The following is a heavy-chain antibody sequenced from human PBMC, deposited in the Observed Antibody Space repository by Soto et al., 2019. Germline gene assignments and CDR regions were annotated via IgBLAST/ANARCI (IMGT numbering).Heavy chain of an antibody. V-gene: IGHV1-18*01. Sequence: GASVKVSCKASGYTFTSYGISWVRQAPGQGLEWMGWISAYNGNTNYAQKLQGRVTMTTDTSTSTAYMELRSLRSDDTAVYYCARDRRARGGSSLYYYYGMDVWGQGTTVTVSS. CDR1: GYTFTSYG. CDR3: ARDRRARGGSSLYYYYGMDV. J-gene: IGHJ6*02. CDR2: ISAYNGNT. D-gene: IGHD1-26*01.